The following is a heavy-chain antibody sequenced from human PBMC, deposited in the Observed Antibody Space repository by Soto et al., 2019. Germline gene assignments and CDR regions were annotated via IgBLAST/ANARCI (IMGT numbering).Heavy chain of an antibody. V-gene: IGHV4-4*02. CDR2: IYHSGST. Sequence: QVQLQESGPGLVKPSGTLSLTCAVSGGSISSSNWWSWVRQPPGKGLEWIGEIYHSGSTNYNPSLKSRVTISVDKSKTQFSLKLSSVTAADTAVYYCARAGTGGYRGYDVARTSRLDPWGQATLVTVSS. J-gene: IGHJ5*02. D-gene: IGHD5-12*01. CDR3: ARAGTGGYRGYDVARTSRLDP. CDR1: GGSISSSNW.